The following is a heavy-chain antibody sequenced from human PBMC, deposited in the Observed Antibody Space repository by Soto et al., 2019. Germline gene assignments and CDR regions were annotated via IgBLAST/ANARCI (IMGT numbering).Heavy chain of an antibody. CDR2: ISGSGGST. D-gene: IGHD1-26*01. CDR3: AKAGDDYADS. CDR1: GFTFSSYA. Sequence: PXGSLRLSCSAAGFTFSSYAMSWVRQAPGKGLEWVSAISGSGGSTYYADSVKGRFTISRDNSKNTLYLQMNSLRAEGTAVYYCAKAGDDYADSWGQGTLVTVSS. V-gene: IGHV3-23*01. J-gene: IGHJ4*02.